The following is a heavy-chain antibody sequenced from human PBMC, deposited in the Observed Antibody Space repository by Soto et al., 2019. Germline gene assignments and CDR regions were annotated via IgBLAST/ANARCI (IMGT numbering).Heavy chain of an antibody. CDR3: AKCADILTAPWYFDY. Sequence: GGSLRLSCAASGFTFSSYAMSWVRQAPGKGLEWVSAISGSGGSTYYADSVKGRFTISRDNSKNTLYLQMNSLRAEDTAVYYCAKCADILTAPWYFDYWGQGTLVTVPQ. D-gene: IGHD3-9*01. CDR1: GFTFSSYA. V-gene: IGHV3-23*01. J-gene: IGHJ4*02. CDR2: ISGSGGST.